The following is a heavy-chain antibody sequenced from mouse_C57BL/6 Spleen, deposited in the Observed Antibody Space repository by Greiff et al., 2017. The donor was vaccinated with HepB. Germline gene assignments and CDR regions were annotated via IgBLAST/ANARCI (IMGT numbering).Heavy chain of an antibody. J-gene: IGHJ3*01. CDR1: GFTFSDYG. V-gene: IGHV5-17*01. Sequence: DVMLVESGGGLVKPGGSLKLSCAASGFTFSDYGMHWVRQAPEKGLEWVAYINSGSSTIYYADTVKGRFTISRDNAKNTLFLQMTSLRSEDTAMYYCARDSNARGFAYWGQGTLVTVSA. D-gene: IGHD2-5*01. CDR3: ARDSNARGFAY. CDR2: INSGSSTI.